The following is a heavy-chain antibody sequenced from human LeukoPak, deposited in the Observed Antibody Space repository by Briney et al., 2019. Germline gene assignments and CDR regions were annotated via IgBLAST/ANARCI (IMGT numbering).Heavy chain of an antibody. D-gene: IGHD6-19*01. V-gene: IGHV3-21*01. CDR2: ISSSSSYI. Sequence: GGSLRLSCAATGFTFSSYSMNWVRQARGKGVEWVSSISSSSSYIYYADSVKGRFTISRDNAKNSLYLQMNSLRAEDTAVYYCARGAVANQDYWGQGTLVTVSS. CDR1: GFTFSSYS. CDR3: ARGAVANQDY. J-gene: IGHJ4*02.